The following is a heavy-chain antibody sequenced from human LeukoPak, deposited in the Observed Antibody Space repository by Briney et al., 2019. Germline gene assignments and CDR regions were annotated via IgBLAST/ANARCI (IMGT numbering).Heavy chain of an antibody. V-gene: IGHV3-21*01. J-gene: IGHJ4*02. CDR1: GFSFSTYS. CDR3: ARDRGSSTGLDY. Sequence: GGSLRLSCTASGFSFSTYSMNWVRQAPGKGLEWVSSISSSGTYIYYADSVKGRFTISRDNAKNSLYLQLNSLRAEDTAVYYCARDRGSSTGLDYWGQGTLVTVSS. D-gene: IGHD6-13*01. CDR2: ISSSGTYI.